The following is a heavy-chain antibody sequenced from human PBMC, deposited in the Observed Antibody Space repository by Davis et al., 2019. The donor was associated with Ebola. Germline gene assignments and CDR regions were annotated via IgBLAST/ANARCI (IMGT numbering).Heavy chain of an antibody. CDR3: ARDLGNSEVY. Sequence: AASVKVSCKASGYTFTGYYMHWVRQAPGQGLEWMGIINPSGGSTTYAERLQGRVTMTRDTSTSTVYMELSSLRTEDTAVYYCARDLGNSEVYWGQGTLVTVSS. CDR2: INPSGGST. D-gene: IGHD4-23*01. V-gene: IGHV1-46*01. J-gene: IGHJ4*02. CDR1: GYTFTGYY.